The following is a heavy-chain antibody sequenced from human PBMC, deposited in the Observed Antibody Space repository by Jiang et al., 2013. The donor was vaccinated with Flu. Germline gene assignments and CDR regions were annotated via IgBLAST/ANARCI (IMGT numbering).Heavy chain of an antibody. CDR2: TYYRSKWYN. J-gene: IGHJ4*02. Sequence: QTLSLTCAIVRGQCLWLTLLLGTGSGTSHREALSAGRTYYRSKWYNDYAVSVKSRITINPDTSKNQFSLQLNSVTPEDTAVYYCARAGGQWLALPYYFDYWGQGTLVTVSS. CDR3: ARAGGQWLALPYYFDY. D-gene: IGHD6-19*01. CDR1: GQCLWLTLLL. V-gene: IGHV6-1*01.